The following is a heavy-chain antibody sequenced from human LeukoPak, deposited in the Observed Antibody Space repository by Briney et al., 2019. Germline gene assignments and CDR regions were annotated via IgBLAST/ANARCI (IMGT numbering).Heavy chain of an antibody. CDR2: IWYDGSNK. D-gene: IGHD3-10*01. CDR1: GFTFSSYG. CDR3: AKDPSSRGSLIDY. J-gene: IGHJ4*02. Sequence: GGSLRLSCAASGFTFSSYGMHWVRQAPGKGLEWVAVIWYDGSNKYYADSVKGRFTISRDNSKNTQYLQMNSLRAEDTAVYYCAKDPSSRGSLIDYWGQGTLVTVSS. V-gene: IGHV3-33*06.